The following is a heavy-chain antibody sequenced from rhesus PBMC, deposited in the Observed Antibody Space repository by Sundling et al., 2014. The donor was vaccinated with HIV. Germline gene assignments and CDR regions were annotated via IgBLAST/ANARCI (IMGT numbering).Heavy chain of an antibody. D-gene: IGHD3-22*01. Sequence: LLQESGPGLVKPSETLSLTCTVSGVSLSSYWWSWIRQSPGKGLEWIGEVNGNSGIANYSPFFKDRVTISRVASQNDFSLDLNSVTAADTATYYCAREVGGYWSHVVYGLDSWGQGVVVTVSS. CDR1: GVSLSSYW. V-gene: IGHV4-80*01. J-gene: IGHJ6*01. CDR3: AREVGGYWSHVVYGLDS. CDR2: VNGNSGIA.